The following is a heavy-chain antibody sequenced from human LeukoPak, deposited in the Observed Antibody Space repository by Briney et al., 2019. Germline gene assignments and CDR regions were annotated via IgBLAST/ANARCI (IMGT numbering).Heavy chain of an antibody. CDR2: ISSSSSTI. V-gene: IGHV3-48*01. J-gene: IGHJ5*02. CDR1: GFTFSSYS. D-gene: IGHD3-10*01. Sequence: PGGSLRLSCAASGFTFSSYSMNWVRQAPGKGLEWVSYISSSSSTIYYADSVKGRFTISRDNAKNSLYLQMNSLRAEDTAVYYCARDGRVWFGELSNYFDPWGQGTLVTVSS. CDR3: ARDGRVWFGELSNYFDP.